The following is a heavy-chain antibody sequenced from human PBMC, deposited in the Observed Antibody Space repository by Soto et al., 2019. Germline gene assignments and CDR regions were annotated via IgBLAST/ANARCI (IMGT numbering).Heavy chain of an antibody. J-gene: IGHJ4*02. V-gene: IGHV3-74*01. D-gene: IGHD3-3*01. CDR2: INSDGSST. CDR1: GFTFSSYW. Sequence: GGSLRLSCAASGFTFSSYWMHWVRQAPGKGLVWVSRINSDGSSTSYADSVKGRFTISRDNAKNTLYLQMNSLRAEDTAVYYCARGRPYDFFDYWGQGTLVTVSS. CDR3: ARGRPYDFFDY.